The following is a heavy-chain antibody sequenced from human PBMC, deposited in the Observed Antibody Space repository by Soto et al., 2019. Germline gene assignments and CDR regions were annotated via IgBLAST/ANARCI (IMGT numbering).Heavy chain of an antibody. D-gene: IGHD3-3*01. J-gene: IGHJ4*02. CDR1: GYTFTSYD. CDR3: ARGGVTIFGVVTNFDY. CDR2: MSPNSGNT. Sequence: ASVKVSCKASGYTFTSYDINWVRQATGQGLEWMGWMSPNSGNTGYAQKFQGRVTMTRNTSISTAYMELSSLRSEDTAVYYCARGGVTIFGVVTNFDYWGQGTLVTVSS. V-gene: IGHV1-8*01.